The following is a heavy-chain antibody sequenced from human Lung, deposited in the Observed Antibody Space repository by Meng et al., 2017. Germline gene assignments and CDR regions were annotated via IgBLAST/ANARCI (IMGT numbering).Heavy chain of an antibody. CDR1: GFTFSRYA. Sequence: GESLKISCAASGFTFSRYAMNWVRQAPGKGLEWVSTISGSGLSTFYADSVKGRFTISRDISKNTLYLQMNSLRPDDTAVYYCAKDSGTYASGHWGQGTLVTVSS. V-gene: IGHV3-23*01. D-gene: IGHD1-26*01. CDR3: AKDSGTYASGH. J-gene: IGHJ4*02. CDR2: ISGSGLST.